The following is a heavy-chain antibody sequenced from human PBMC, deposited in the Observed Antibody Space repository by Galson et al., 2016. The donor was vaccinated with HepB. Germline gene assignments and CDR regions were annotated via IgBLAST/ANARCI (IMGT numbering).Heavy chain of an antibody. CDR3: ARVVVAATNWFDP. D-gene: IGHD2-15*01. V-gene: IGHV4-4*02. J-gene: IGHJ5*02. CDR2: INYAGST. CDR1: GASINSSNW. Sequence: SETLSLTCAVSGASINSSNWWTWVRQPPGKGLEWIGEINYAGSTKYNPSLKSRVTISVDTSKNQFSLKLSSMSAADTAVYFCARVVVAATNWFDPWGQGTLVTVSS.